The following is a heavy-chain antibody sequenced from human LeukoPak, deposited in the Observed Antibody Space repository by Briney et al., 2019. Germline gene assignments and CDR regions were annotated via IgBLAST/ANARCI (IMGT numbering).Heavy chain of an antibody. CDR2: ISPRETT. CDR3: ARGGDCSSTSCRPNNWFDP. V-gene: IGHV4-4*07. CDR1: GASIRNYY. J-gene: IGHJ5*02. D-gene: IGHD2-2*01. Sequence: SETLSLTCSVSGASIRNYYWTWIRQSAGKGLEWIGHISPRETTKYNPSLASRLTVSLDTSKNQFSLKLSSVTAADTAVYYCARGGDCSSTSCRPNNWFDPWGQGTLVTVSS.